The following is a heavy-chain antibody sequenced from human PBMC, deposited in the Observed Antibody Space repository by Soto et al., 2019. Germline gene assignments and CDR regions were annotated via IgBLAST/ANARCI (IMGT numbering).Heavy chain of an antibody. D-gene: IGHD3-22*01. J-gene: IGHJ6*02. CDR2: IKQDGSEK. CDR1: GFTFSSYW. CDR3: ASKGLYYYDSSGYSLSYYYGMDV. Sequence: EVQLVESGGGLVQPGGSLRLSCAASGFTFSSYWMSWVRQAPGKGLEWVANIKQDGSEKYYVDSVKGRFTISRDNAKNSLYLQMNSLRAEDTAVYYCASKGLYYYDSSGYSLSYYYGMDVWGQWTTVTVSS. V-gene: IGHV3-7*03.